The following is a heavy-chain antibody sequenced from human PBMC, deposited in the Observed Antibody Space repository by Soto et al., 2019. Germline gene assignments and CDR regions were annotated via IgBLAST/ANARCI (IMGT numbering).Heavy chain of an antibody. Sequence: SVKVSCKASGGTFSSYAISWVRQAPGQGLEWMGGIIPIFGTANYAQKFQGRVTITADESTSTAYMELSSLRSEDTAVYYCARPGGWYPLGYYGMDVWGQGTTVTVSS. CDR2: IIPIFGTA. D-gene: IGHD6-19*01. V-gene: IGHV1-69*13. CDR3: ARPGGWYPLGYYGMDV. J-gene: IGHJ6*02. CDR1: GGTFSSYA.